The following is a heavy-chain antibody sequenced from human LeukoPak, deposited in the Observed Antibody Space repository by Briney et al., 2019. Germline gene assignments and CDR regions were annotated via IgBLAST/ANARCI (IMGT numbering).Heavy chain of an antibody. D-gene: IGHD4-17*01. CDR3: ARGYGKMNY. V-gene: IGHV4-34*01. Sequence: SETLSLTCAVYGGSFSGYYWSWIRQPPGKGLEWIGEINHSGCTNYNPSLKSRVTISVDTSKNQFSLKLSSVTAADTAVYYCARGYGKMNYWGQGTLVTVSS. CDR1: GGSFSGYY. CDR2: INHSGCT. J-gene: IGHJ4*02.